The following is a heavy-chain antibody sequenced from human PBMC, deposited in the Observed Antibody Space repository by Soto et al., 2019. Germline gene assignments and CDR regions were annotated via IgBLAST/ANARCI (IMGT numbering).Heavy chain of an antibody. V-gene: IGHV1-69*13. CDR2: IIPIFGTA. Sequence: SVKVSCKASGGTFSSYAISWVRQAPGQGLEWMGGIIPIFGTANYAQKFQGRVTITADESTSTAHMELSSLRSEDTAVYYCAREPSMTTVVPYYYYYGMDVWGQGATVTVSS. J-gene: IGHJ6*02. CDR3: AREPSMTTVVPYYYYYGMDV. D-gene: IGHD4-17*01. CDR1: GGTFSSYA.